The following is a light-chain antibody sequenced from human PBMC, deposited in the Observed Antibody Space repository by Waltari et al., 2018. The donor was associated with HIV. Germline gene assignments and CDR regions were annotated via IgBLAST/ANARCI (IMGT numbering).Light chain of an antibody. J-gene: IGKJ1*01. V-gene: IGKV3-20*01. Sequence: EIVLTQSPGTLSLSPGASATLSCRASQSVSSSYLAWYQQKPGQAPRLLIDGASSRATGIPDRFSGSGSGTDFTLTISRLEPEDFAVYYCQQYGSSPETFGQGTKVEIK. CDR2: GAS. CDR3: QQYGSSPET. CDR1: QSVSSSY.